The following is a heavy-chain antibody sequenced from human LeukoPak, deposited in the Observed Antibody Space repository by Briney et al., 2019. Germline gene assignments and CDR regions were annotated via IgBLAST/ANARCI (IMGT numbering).Heavy chain of an antibody. Sequence: SETLSLTCAVYGGSFSGYYWSWIRQPPGKGLESIGEINHSGSTNYNPSLKSRVTISVDTSKNQFSLKLSSVTAADTAVYYCARGLYDILTGYNAPFDYWGQGTLVTVSS. CDR3: ARGLYDILTGYNAPFDY. CDR1: GGSFSGYY. CDR2: INHSGST. J-gene: IGHJ4*02. V-gene: IGHV4-34*01. D-gene: IGHD3-9*01.